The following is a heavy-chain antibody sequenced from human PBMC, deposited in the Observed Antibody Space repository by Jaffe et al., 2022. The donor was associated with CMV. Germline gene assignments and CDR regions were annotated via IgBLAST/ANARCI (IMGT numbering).Heavy chain of an antibody. CDR3: ARAMNYGDYFDH. J-gene: IGHJ4*02. CDR1: GYTFTSNG. D-gene: IGHD4-17*01. Sequence: QVQLMQSGAEVKKPGASVKVSCKASGYTFTSNGISWVRQAPGQGLEWMGWISAYNGNTNYAQKFQGRVTMTTDTSTNTAYMELRSLRSDDTAVYYCARAMNYGDYFDHWGQGTLVTVTS. V-gene: IGHV1-18*04. CDR2: ISAYNGNT.